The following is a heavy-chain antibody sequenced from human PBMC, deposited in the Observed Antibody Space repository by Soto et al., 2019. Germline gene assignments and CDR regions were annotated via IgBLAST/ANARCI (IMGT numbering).Heavy chain of an antibody. CDR3: ASPRIAVAGNWFDP. Sequence: GGSLRLSCAASGLTFSSYAMHWVRQAPGKGLEWVAVISYDGSNKYYADSVKGRFTISRDNSKNTLYLQMNSLRAEDTAVYYCASPRIAVAGNWFDPWGQVPLVTFSS. J-gene: IGHJ5*02. D-gene: IGHD6-19*01. V-gene: IGHV3-30-3*01. CDR2: ISYDGSNK. CDR1: GLTFSSYA.